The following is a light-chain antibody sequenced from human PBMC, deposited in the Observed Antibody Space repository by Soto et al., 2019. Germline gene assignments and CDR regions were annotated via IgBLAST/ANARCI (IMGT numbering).Light chain of an antibody. Sequence: DIQMTQSPSSLSASVGDRVAITCRASHTITSYLNWYQQKPGKASKLLIYGASSLQSGVPSRFSGSGSGTDFPLTISSLLPEDFATYYCQQSYTIPFTFCPGTKVDIK. V-gene: IGKV1-39*01. CDR1: HTITSY. CDR3: QQSYTIPFT. CDR2: GAS. J-gene: IGKJ3*01.